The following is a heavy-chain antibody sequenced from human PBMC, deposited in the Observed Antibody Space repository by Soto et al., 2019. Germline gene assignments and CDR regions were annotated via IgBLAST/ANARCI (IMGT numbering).Heavy chain of an antibody. Sequence: QLHLRESGPGLVKPSETLSLTCTVSGGSITSSSYYWGWIRQPPGKGLEWIGSIYYSGGTYYNPALKSRVPISVDTSKNQFSLKLRSVTAADTAVYYCATQEVGGSYVYTFDPWGQGTLVTVSS. CDR3: ATQEVGGSYVYTFDP. D-gene: IGHD1-26*01. CDR1: GGSITSSSYY. CDR2: IYYSGGT. J-gene: IGHJ5*02. V-gene: IGHV4-39*01.